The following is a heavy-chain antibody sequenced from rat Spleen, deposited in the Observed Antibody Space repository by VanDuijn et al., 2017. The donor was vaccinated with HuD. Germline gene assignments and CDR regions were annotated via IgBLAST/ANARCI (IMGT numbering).Heavy chain of an antibody. CDR3: ATDTFYDGTYYPGGFDY. J-gene: IGHJ2*01. Sequence: EVQLVESGGGLVQPGRSLKLSCAASGFTFSNYGMAWVRQVPTKGLEWVAIISYDGYITYYRDSVKGRFTISRDNAKSTLYLQMDSLRSEDTATYYCATDTFYDGTYYPGGFDYWGQGVMVTVFS. D-gene: IGHD1-12*02. V-gene: IGHV5-29*01. CDR1: GFTFSNYG. CDR2: ISYDGYIT.